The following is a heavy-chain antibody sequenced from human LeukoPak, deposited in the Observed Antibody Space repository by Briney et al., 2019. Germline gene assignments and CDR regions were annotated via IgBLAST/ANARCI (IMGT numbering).Heavy chain of an antibody. V-gene: IGHV5-51*01. CDR1: GYSFTNYW. CDR3: ARGPYCSNTNCYSLYYYYYMDV. D-gene: IGHD2-2*01. J-gene: IGHJ6*03. Sequence: NPGESLKISCKGSGYSFTNYWIGWVRQMPGKGLEWMGIIYPGDSNTRYSPSFQGQVTISADKSITTAYLQWRSLKASDTAMYYCARGPYCSNTNCYSLYYYYYMDVWGKGTTVTVS. CDR2: IYPGDSNT.